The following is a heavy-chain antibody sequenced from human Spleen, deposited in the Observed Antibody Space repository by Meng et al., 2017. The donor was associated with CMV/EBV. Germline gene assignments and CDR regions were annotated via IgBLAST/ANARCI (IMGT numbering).Heavy chain of an antibody. CDR3: ARDQWLPYYYYYGMDV. J-gene: IGHJ6*02. CDR1: GFTFSSYG. Sequence: GGSLRLSCAASGFTFSSYGMHWVRQAPGKGLEWVAFIRYDGSNKYYADSVKGRFTISRDNSKNTLYLQMNSLRAEDTAVYYCARDQWLPYYYYYGMDVWGQGTTVTVSS. D-gene: IGHD3-22*01. CDR2: IRYDGSNK. V-gene: IGHV3-30*02.